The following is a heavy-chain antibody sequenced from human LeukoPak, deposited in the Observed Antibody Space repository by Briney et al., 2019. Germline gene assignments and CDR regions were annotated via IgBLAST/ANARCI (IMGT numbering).Heavy chain of an antibody. V-gene: IGHV3-53*01. Sequence: GGSLRLSCAASGFTVSSNYMSWVRQAPGKGLEWVSVIYSGGSTYYADSVKGRFTISRDNSKNTLYLQMNSLGAEDTAVYYCARGGSSWYLGYYYYYGMDVWGQGTTVTVSS. J-gene: IGHJ6*02. CDR3: ARGGSSWYLGYYYYYGMDV. D-gene: IGHD6-13*01. CDR2: IYSGGST. CDR1: GFTVSSNY.